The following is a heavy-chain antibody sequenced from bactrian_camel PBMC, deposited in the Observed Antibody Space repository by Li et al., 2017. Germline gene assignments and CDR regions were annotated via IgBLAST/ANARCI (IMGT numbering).Heavy chain of an antibody. Sequence: DVQLVESGGGLVQPGGSLRLSCAVSGFTFSGVFTSWVRQAPGKGLEWVSGIDSTGSTTHYSDSVKGRFAISRDDAKNTLYLHMNSLKTEDSAVYYCATWWSVGFWGQGTQVTVS. D-gene: IGHD7*01. CDR1: GFTFSGVF. V-gene: IGHV3S40*01. CDR2: IDSTGSTT. CDR3: ATWWSVGF. J-gene: IGHJ6*01.